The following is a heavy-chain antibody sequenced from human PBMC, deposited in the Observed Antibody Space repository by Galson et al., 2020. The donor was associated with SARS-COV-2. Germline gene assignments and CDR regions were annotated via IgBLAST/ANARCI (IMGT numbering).Heavy chain of an antibody. D-gene: IGHD3-22*01. CDR2: INHSGST. CDR1: GGSFSGYY. V-gene: IGHV4-34*01. J-gene: IGHJ4*02. CDR3: ARGKPITTFYYDSSGHLDY. Sequence: SETLSLTCAVYGGSFSGYYWSWIRQPPGKGLEWIGEINHSGSTNYNPSLKSRVTISVDTSKNQFSLKLSSVTAADTAVYYCARGKPITTFYYDSSGHLDYWGQGTLVTVSS.